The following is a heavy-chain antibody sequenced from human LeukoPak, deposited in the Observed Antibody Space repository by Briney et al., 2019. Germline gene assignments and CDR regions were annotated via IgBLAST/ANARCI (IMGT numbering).Heavy chain of an antibody. Sequence: SETLSLTCAVYGGSFSGYYWSWIRQPPGKGLEWIGEINHSGSTNYNPSLKSRVTISVDKSKNQFSLKLSSVTAADTAVYYCARGYCSGGSCFDYWGQGTLVTVSS. V-gene: IGHV4-34*01. CDR2: INHSGST. CDR1: GGSFSGYY. J-gene: IGHJ4*02. D-gene: IGHD2-15*01. CDR3: ARGYCSGGSCFDY.